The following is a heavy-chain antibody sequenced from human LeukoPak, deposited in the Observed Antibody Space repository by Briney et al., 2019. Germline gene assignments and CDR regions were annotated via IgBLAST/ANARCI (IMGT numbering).Heavy chain of an antibody. CDR1: GFTFSNYW. V-gene: IGHV3-74*01. CDR3: ARGAVGAYHFDY. Sequence: PGGSLRLSCAASGFTFSNYWMHWVRQAPGKGLVWVSRINTDGRSTSYADSVKDRFTISRDNAKNTLYLQMNSLRPEDTAVYYCARGAVGAYHFDYWGQGTLVTVSS. J-gene: IGHJ4*02. CDR2: INTDGRST. D-gene: IGHD1-26*01.